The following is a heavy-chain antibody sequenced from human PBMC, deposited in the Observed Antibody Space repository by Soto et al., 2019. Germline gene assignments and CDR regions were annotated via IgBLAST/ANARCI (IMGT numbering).Heavy chain of an antibody. CDR2: ISNRGSDT. D-gene: IGHD6-13*01. V-gene: IGHV3-23*01. CDR1: GFTFINYA. CDR3: AKDTYSSSWYF. J-gene: IGHJ4*02. Sequence: GGSRRRSWAGSGFTFINYAMTWVRQAPGKGLEWVSSISNRGSDTYYVDSVKGRFTISRDNSKNTLYLQMNSLRAEDTAVYYCAKDTYSSSWYFWGQGTLVTVSS.